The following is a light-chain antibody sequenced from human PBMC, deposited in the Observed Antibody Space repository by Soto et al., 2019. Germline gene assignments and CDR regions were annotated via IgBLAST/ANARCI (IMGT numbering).Light chain of an antibody. V-gene: IGLV1-51*01. Sequence: QAVLTQPPSVSAAPGQRVTISCSGSTSNIGNNYVSWYRQIPGTAPKLLIYDNTERPSGIPDRFSGSKSGASATLGITGLQTGDEADYYGVTWDDSPSIGVFGGGTKLPVL. CDR3: VTWDDSPSIGV. J-gene: IGLJ2*01. CDR2: DNT. CDR1: TSNIGNNY.